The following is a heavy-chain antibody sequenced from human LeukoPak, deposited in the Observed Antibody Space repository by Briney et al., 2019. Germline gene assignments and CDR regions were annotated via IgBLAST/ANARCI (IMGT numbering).Heavy chain of an antibody. CDR2: ISHYNGDG. V-gene: IGHV1-18*01. J-gene: IGHJ4*02. CDR3: ARDLVRPSCATDRCYTLGF. D-gene: IGHD2-15*01. CDR1: GYSISNYC. Sequence: ASVKVSCKTFGYSISNYCISWVRQAPGQGLEWMAWISHYNGDGIAAQRFQGRLSMTTDAATSTANMELRSLRSDDTAVYYCARDLVRPSCATDRCYTLGFWGQGTQITASS.